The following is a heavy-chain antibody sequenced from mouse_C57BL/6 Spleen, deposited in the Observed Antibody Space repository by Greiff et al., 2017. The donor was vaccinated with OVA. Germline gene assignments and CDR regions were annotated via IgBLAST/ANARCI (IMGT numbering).Heavy chain of an antibody. V-gene: IGHV5-6*01. J-gene: IGHJ2*01. CDR2: ISSGGSYT. CDR3: ERLLTGTYFDY. D-gene: IGHD4-1*01. Sequence: EVQRVESGGDLVKPGGSLKLSCAASGFTFSSYGMSWVRQTPDKRLEWVATISSGGSYTYYPDSVKGRFTISRDNAKNTLYLQMSSLKSEDTAMYYCERLLTGTYFDYWGQGTTLTVSS. CDR1: GFTFSSYG.